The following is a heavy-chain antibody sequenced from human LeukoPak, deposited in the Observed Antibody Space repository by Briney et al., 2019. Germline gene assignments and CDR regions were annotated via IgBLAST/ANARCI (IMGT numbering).Heavy chain of an antibody. CDR3: VKGWAYYFDN. CDR2: ISSSGSTI. Sequence: GGSLRLSCAASGFTFSSYEMNWVRQAPGKGLEWVSYISSSGSTIYYADSAKGRFTISRDNAKNSLYLQMNSLRTDDTAFYYCVKGWAYYFDNWGQGALVTVSS. V-gene: IGHV3-48*03. CDR1: GFTFSSYE. J-gene: IGHJ4*02. D-gene: IGHD1-26*01.